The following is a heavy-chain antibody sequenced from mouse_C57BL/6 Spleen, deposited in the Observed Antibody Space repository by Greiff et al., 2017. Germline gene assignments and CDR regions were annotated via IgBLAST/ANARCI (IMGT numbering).Heavy chain of an antibody. V-gene: IGHV1-50*01. CDR2: IDPSDSYT. Sequence: VQLQQPGAELVKPGASVKLSCKASGYTFTSYWMQWVKQRPGQGLEWIGEIDPSDSYTNYNQKFKGKATLTVDTSSSTAYMQLSSLTSEDSAVYYCARDTTVGYWGQGTTLTVSS. CDR1: GYTFTSYW. J-gene: IGHJ2*01. CDR3: ARDTTVGY. D-gene: IGHD1-1*01.